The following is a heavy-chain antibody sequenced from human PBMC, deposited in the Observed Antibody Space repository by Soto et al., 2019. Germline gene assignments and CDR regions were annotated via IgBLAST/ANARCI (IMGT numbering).Heavy chain of an antibody. CDR3: ARDSAGQGGY. CDR2: IRTKTNNYAT. J-gene: IGHJ4*02. Sequence: GGSLRLSCAASGFTFSGSGIHWVRQASGKGLEWVGRIRTKTNNYATAYAASVKGRFTISRDDSKNMAYLQMNSLKTEDTAVYYCARDSAGQGGYWGQGTLVTVSS. V-gene: IGHV3-73*01. CDR1: GFTFSGSG. D-gene: IGHD2-15*01.